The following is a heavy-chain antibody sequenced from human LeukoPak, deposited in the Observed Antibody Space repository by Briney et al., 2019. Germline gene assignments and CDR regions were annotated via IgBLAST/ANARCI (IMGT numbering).Heavy chain of an antibody. Sequence: SETLSLTCTVSGDSISNGVKYWSWIRQHPGRGLEWIGYIYHSGRSYYNPSLKSRITMSVDTSKNQFSLNLSSVTAADTAVYYCGRDQVECTGGTCQSRVGFDFWGQGTLVTVSS. CDR3: GRDQVECTGGTCQSRVGFDF. CDR1: GDSISNGVKY. CDR2: IYHSGRS. V-gene: IGHV4-31*03. J-gene: IGHJ4*02. D-gene: IGHD2-8*02.